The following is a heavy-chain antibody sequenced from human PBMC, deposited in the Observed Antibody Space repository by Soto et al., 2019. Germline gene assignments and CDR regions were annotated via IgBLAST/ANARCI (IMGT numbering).Heavy chain of an antibody. CDR3: ARDLWGYCGTDCYPLDV. CDR1: GGSISSGGYS. Sequence: SETLSLTCTVSGGSISSGGYSWSWIRQPPGKGLEWIGYMYHSGSTYYNPSLKSRVTISIDGSKNQFSLKLNSVTAADTAVYYCARDLWGYCGTDCYPLDVWGQGTTVTVSS. V-gene: IGHV4-30-2*01. J-gene: IGHJ6*02. D-gene: IGHD2-21*02. CDR2: MYHSGST.